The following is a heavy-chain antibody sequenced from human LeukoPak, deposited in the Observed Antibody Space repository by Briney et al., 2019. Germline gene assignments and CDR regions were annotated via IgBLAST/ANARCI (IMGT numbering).Heavy chain of an antibody. CDR2: ISYDGSNK. CDR3: AKDPRRYSRTGGYFDY. J-gene: IGHJ4*02. D-gene: IGHD6-13*01. CDR1: GFTFSSYA. Sequence: GGSLRLSCAASGFTFSSYAMHWVRQAPGKGLEWVAVISYDGSNKYYADSVKGRSTISRDNSKNTLYLQMNSLRAEDTAVYYCAKDPRRYSRTGGYFDYWGQGTLVTVSS. V-gene: IGHV3-30*04.